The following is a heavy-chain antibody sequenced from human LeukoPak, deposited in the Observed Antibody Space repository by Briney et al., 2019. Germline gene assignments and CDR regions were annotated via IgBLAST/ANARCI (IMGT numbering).Heavy chain of an antibody. Sequence: KSSETLSLTCAVYGGSFSGYYWSWIRQPPGKGLEWIGEINHSGSTNYNPSLKSRVTISVDTSKNQFSLKLSSVTAADTAVYYCASWATWSTWFDPWGQGTLVTVSS. D-gene: IGHD3-3*01. CDR2: INHSGST. V-gene: IGHV4-34*01. J-gene: IGHJ5*02. CDR3: ASWATWSTWFDP. CDR1: GGSFSGYY.